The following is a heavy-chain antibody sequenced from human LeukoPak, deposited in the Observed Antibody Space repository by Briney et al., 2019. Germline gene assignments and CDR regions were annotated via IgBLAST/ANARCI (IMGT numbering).Heavy chain of an antibody. J-gene: IGHJ4*02. CDR1: GFTFGNYG. CDR3: TTRLQHHFDY. Sequence: PGGSLRLSCAASGFTFGNYGMNWVRQAPGKGLEWVSVMSGDGFTTFYADSVRGRFTISRDDFLNMVHLQMNSLTVEDTAVYYCTTRLQHHFDYWGQGAQVTVSS. V-gene: IGHV3-23*01. CDR2: MSGDGFTT. D-gene: IGHD1-1*01.